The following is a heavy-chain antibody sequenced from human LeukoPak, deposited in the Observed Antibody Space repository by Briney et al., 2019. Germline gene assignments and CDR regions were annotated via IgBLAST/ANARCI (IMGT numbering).Heavy chain of an antibody. D-gene: IGHD5-24*01. J-gene: IGHJ3*02. CDR1: GFTFSSYG. CDR3: AKGLERWLQFNAFDI. CDR2: ISYDGSNK. V-gene: IGHV3-30*18. Sequence: PGGSLRLSCAASGFTFSSYGMHWVRQAPGKGLEWVAVISYDGSNKYYADSVKGRFTISRDNSKNTLYLQMNSLRAEDTAVYYCAKGLERWLQFNAFDIWGQGTMVTVSS.